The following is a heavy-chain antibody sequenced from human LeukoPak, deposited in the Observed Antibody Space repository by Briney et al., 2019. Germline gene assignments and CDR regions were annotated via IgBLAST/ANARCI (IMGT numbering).Heavy chain of an antibody. V-gene: IGHV3-30*01. CDR2: ISYDGSNK. Sequence: PGRSLRLSCEASGFTFSSYAMHWVRQAPGKGLEWVAVISYDGSNKYYADSVKGRFTISRDNSKNTLYLQMNSLRPEDTAVYYCARGRAMIVVVTTFDYWGRGTLVSVSS. D-gene: IGHD3-22*01. J-gene: IGHJ4*02. CDR3: ARGRAMIVVVTTFDY. CDR1: GFTFSSYA.